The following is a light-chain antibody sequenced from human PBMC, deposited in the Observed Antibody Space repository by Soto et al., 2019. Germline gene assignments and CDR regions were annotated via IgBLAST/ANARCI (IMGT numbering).Light chain of an antibody. V-gene: IGKV3-15*01. J-gene: IGKJ1*01. CDR1: QSVSIH. CDR2: DTS. CDR3: HQYSNTFRT. Sequence: EIVMTQSPATLSVSPGEGATLSCRASQSVSIHLAWYQQKPGQAPRLLIYDTSTRATGIPARFSGSGSGTEFTLTISNLQAEDSAVYHCHQYSNTFRTFGQGTKVDI.